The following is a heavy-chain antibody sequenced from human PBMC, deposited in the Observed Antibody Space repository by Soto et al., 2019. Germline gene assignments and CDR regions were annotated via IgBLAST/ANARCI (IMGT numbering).Heavy chain of an antibody. D-gene: IGHD3-9*01. CDR2: IYYSGST. CDR3: ARTYYDILTGYETLAYGMDV. CDR1: GGSVSSGSYY. V-gene: IGHV4-61*01. Sequence: SETLSLTCTVSGGSVSSGSYYWSWIRHPPGKGLEWIGYIYYSGSTNYNPSLKSRVTISVDTSKNQFSLKLSSVTAADTAVYYCARTYYDILTGYETLAYGMDVWGQGTTVTVSS. J-gene: IGHJ6*02.